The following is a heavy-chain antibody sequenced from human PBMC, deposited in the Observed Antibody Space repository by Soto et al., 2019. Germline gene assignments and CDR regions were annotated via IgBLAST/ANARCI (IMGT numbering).Heavy chain of an antibody. CDR1: GGSISSSNW. Sequence: SETLSLTCAVSGGSISSSNWWSWVRHPPGKGLEWIGEIYHIGSTNYNPSLKSRVTISVDKSKNQFSLKLSSVTAADTAVYYCARDSPTIFGVVNRATFDPWGQGTLVTVSS. V-gene: IGHV4-4*02. CDR3: ARDSPTIFGVVNRATFDP. J-gene: IGHJ5*02. D-gene: IGHD3-3*01. CDR2: IYHIGST.